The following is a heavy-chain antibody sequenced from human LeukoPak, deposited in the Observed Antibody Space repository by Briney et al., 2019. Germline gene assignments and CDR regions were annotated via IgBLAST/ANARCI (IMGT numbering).Heavy chain of an antibody. CDR3: ARYCSSTSCGYYYYGMDV. D-gene: IGHD2-2*01. CDR1: SYTFTNYA. Sequence: ASVKVSCKASSYTFTNYAISWVRQAPGQGLEWMGWISAYNGNTSYAQKLQGRVTMTTDTSTSTAYMELRSLRSDDTAVYYCARYCSSTSCGYYYYGMDVWGQGTTVTVSS. CDR2: ISAYNGNT. J-gene: IGHJ6*02. V-gene: IGHV1-18*01.